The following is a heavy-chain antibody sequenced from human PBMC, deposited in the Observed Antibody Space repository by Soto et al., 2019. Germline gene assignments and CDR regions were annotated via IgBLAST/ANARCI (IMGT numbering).Heavy chain of an antibody. CDR3: ASHSIAAASSSWFDP. CDR1: GYSFTSYW. Sequence: GESLKISCKGSGYSFTSYWISWVRQMPGKGLEWMGRIDPSDSYTNYSPSFQGHVTISADKSISTAYLQWSSLKASDTAMYYCASHSIAAASSSWFDPCGKGTLVIVSS. J-gene: IGHJ5*02. D-gene: IGHD6-13*01. CDR2: IDPSDSYT. V-gene: IGHV5-10-1*01.